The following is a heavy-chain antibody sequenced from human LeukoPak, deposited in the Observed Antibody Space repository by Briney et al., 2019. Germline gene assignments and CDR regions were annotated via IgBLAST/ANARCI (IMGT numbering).Heavy chain of an antibody. D-gene: IGHD3-22*01. CDR2: IYYSGST. J-gene: IGHJ4*02. V-gene: IGHV4-61*01. Sequence: PSETLSLTCTVSGGSISSGSYYWSWIRQPPGKGLEWIGYIYYSGSTNYNPSLKSRVTISVDTSKNQFSLKLSSVTAADTAVYYCASRYYYDSSGYYYPFDYWGQGTLVTVSS. CDR1: GGSISSGSYY. CDR3: ASRYYYDSSGYYYPFDY.